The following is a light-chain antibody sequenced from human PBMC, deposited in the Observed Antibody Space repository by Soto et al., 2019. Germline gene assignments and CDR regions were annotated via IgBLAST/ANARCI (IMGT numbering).Light chain of an antibody. J-gene: IGKJ2*01. Sequence: EIVWTQSPGTLSLSPGERATLSCRASQTINSGLAWYQHKRGQAPRLLIYGVSVRAIGIPDRFGGSGSGTDFTLTISRLEPEDFAVYFCQQYGGSPYTFGQGTKVDI. CDR1: QTINSG. V-gene: IGKV3-20*01. CDR2: GVS. CDR3: QQYGGSPYT.